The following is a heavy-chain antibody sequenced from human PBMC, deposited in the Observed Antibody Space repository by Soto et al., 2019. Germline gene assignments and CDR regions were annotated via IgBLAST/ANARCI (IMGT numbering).Heavy chain of an antibody. Sequence: EVQLVESGGGLVQPGGSLRLSCSASGFIFRSYAMHWVRQPPGKGLEYVSTIHSNGGRTYYADSVKGRFTISRDNSKNTLFLQMSSLRADDTAVYYCLKGPYSSSTHYFDYWGQVTLVTVYS. CDR3: LKGPYSSSTHYFDY. J-gene: IGHJ4*02. CDR1: GFIFRSYA. CDR2: IHSNGGRT. V-gene: IGHV3-64D*06. D-gene: IGHD6-6*01.